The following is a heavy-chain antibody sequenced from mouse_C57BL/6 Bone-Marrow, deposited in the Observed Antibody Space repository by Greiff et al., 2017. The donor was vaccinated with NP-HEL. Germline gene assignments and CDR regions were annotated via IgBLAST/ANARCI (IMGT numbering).Heavy chain of an antibody. CDR3: ARHGGLRLFYYAMDY. CDR2: IWSDGST. V-gene: IGHV2-6-1*01. Sequence: QVQLKESGPGLVAPSQSLSITCTVSGFSLTSYGVHWVRQPPGKGLEWLVVIWSDGSTTYNSALKSRLSISKDNSKSQVFLKMNSLQTDDTAMYYCARHGGLRLFYYAMDYWGQGTSVTVSS. D-gene: IGHD3-2*02. J-gene: IGHJ4*01. CDR1: GFSLTSYG.